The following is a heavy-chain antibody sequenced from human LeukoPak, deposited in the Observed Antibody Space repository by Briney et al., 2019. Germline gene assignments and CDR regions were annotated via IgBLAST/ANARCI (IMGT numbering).Heavy chain of an antibody. CDR1: GFTFSRHG. Sequence: GGSLRLSCAPSGFTFSRHGMHWVRQAPGKGLEWVSTISGSGGSTYYADSVKGRFTISRDNSKNTLHLQMNSLRAEDTAVYYCAKSAYYDSSGFYREYYFDYWGQGTLVTVSS. D-gene: IGHD3-22*01. CDR3: AKSAYYDSSGFYREYYFDY. J-gene: IGHJ4*02. V-gene: IGHV3-23*01. CDR2: ISGSGGST.